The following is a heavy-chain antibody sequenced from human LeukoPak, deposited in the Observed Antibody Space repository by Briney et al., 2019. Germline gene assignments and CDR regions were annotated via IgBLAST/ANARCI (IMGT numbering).Heavy chain of an antibody. CDR2: ISSSSSYI. CDR3: ARLYSGYAGGAATHDY. V-gene: IGHV3-21*01. J-gene: IGHJ4*02. CDR1: GFTFSSYS. Sequence: GGSLRLSCAASGFTFSSYSMNWVRQAPGKGLEWVSSISSSSSYIYYADSVKGRFTISRDNAKNSLYLQMNSLRAEDTAVYYCARLYSGYAGGAATHDYWGQGTLVTISS. D-gene: IGHD5-12*01.